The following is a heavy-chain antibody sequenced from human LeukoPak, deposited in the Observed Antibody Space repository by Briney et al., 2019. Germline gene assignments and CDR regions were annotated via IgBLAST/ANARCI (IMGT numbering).Heavy chain of an antibody. Sequence: GAAVTVSCTASGYTFTGYYMQWVRQAPGKGLEGVGWINRNSGGTNYAQTFQGRCTITRDNAKSTAYMELNRLSSDDTAVYYCARDSSGWAYYYYGMDVWGQGTTVTVSS. J-gene: IGHJ6*02. D-gene: IGHD6-19*01. CDR3: ARDSSGWAYYYYGMDV. V-gene: IGHV1-2*02. CDR2: INRNSGGT. CDR1: GYTFTGYY.